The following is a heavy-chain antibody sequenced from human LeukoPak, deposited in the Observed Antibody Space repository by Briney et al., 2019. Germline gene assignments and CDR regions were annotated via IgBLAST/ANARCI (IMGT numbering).Heavy chain of an antibody. Sequence: GGSLRLSSAASEFTFSSYWMHWVRQAPGKGLVWVSRIKGDGSSTTYADSVKGRFTISRDNAKNTLYLQMNSLRAEDTAVYYCAKDPNGSWSFDYWGQRTLVTVSS. D-gene: IGHD1-26*01. CDR2: IKGDGSST. CDR3: AKDPNGSWSFDY. J-gene: IGHJ4*02. V-gene: IGHV3-74*01. CDR1: EFTFSSYW.